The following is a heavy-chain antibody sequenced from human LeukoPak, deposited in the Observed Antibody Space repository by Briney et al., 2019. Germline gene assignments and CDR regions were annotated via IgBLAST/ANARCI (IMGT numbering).Heavy chain of an antibody. J-gene: IGHJ4*02. CDR3: AREFRGDGYNALDY. Sequence: SETLSLTCIVSGDSISNYYWSWIRQPAGKGLEWIGRIHPSGSTNYNPSLKSRVTISVDTSKNQFSLKLSSVTAADTAVYYCAREFRGDGYNALDYWGQGTLVTVSS. CDR2: IHPSGST. D-gene: IGHD5-24*01. CDR1: GDSISNYY. V-gene: IGHV4-4*07.